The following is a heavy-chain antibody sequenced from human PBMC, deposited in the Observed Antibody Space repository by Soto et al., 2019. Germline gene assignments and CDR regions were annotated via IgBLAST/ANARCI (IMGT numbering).Heavy chain of an antibody. V-gene: IGHV3-11*01. J-gene: IGHJ6*03. Sequence: PGGALRVSCAASGFTFCDYYMSWVRQASGKGLEWVSYISSSGSTIYYADSVKGRFTISRDNAKNSLYLQMNSLRAEDTAVYYCARVPTKGPHYYYMDVWGKGTTVTVSS. CDR1: GFTFCDYY. D-gene: IGHD5-12*01. CDR2: ISSSGSTI. CDR3: ARVPTKGPHYYYMDV.